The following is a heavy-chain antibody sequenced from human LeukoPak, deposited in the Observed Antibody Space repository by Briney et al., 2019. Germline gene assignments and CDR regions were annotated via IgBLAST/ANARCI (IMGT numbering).Heavy chain of an antibody. CDR3: ASAGGSSGWYGNWFDP. CDR2: ISGSGGST. CDR1: GFTFSSYA. Sequence: GGSLRLSCAASGFTFSSYAMSWVRQAPGKGLEWVSAISGSGGSTYYADSVKGRFTISRDNAKNSLYLQMNSLRAEDTAVYYCASAGGSSGWYGNWFDPWGQGTLVTVSS. V-gene: IGHV3-23*01. D-gene: IGHD6-19*01. J-gene: IGHJ5*02.